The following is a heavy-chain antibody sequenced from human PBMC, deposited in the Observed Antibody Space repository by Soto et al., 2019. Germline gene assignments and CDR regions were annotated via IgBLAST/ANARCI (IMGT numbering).Heavy chain of an antibody. CDR1: GGSIDDINSY. Sequence: QVQLQESGPGLVMPSQTLSLTCAVSGGSIDDINSYWTWIRQSPGRSPEWIGYIHNTGNTFYSPALKCRVAISIDRSKSPFSLKLSAVTAADTAFYYCARSTYGEGYPHFFADWGQGTLVTVSS. CDR3: ARSTYGEGYPHFFAD. J-gene: IGHJ4*02. CDR2: IHNTGNT. V-gene: IGHV4-30-4*01. D-gene: IGHD3-16*02.